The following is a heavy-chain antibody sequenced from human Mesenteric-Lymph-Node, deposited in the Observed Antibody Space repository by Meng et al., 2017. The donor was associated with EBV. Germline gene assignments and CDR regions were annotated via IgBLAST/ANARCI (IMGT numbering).Heavy chain of an antibody. CDR2: VYHRGSS. CDR1: GGSITSGDW. CDR3: ARGLGGSRNYYFDY. D-gene: IGHD3-16*01. J-gene: IGHJ4*02. V-gene: IGHV4-4*02. Sequence: VHLQASGPGLVKPSGTPPLTCTISGGSITSGDWWSWARQTPGKGLGWIGQVYHRGSSSYNPSLKSRATISVDNSNNQFSLRLTSVTAADTAVYYCARGLGGSRNYYFDYWGQGTLVTVSS.